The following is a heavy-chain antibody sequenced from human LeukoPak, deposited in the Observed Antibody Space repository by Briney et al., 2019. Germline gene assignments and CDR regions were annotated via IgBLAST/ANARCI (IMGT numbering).Heavy chain of an antibody. V-gene: IGHV3-30*02. J-gene: IGHJ4*02. CDR1: GFTFISYV. CDR2: IRYDGSNK. D-gene: IGHD1-26*01. Sequence: GGPLTLSCAASGFTFISYVMHWVRPAPGKGLAGVAFIRYDGSNKYYADSVKGRFTISRDNSKNTLYLQMNSLRAEDTAVYYCVKGEVRWELRFDYWGQGTLVTVSS. CDR3: VKGEVRWELRFDY.